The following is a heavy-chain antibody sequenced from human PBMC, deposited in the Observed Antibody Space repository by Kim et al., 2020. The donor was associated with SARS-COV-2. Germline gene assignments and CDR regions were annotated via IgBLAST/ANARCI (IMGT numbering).Heavy chain of an antibody. J-gene: IGHJ4*02. D-gene: IGHD3-10*01. V-gene: IGHV5-51*01. CDR3: ARGGMVRGVTIDY. Sequence: GPTFQGQVTISADKSISTAYLQWSSLKASDTAMYYCARGGMVRGVTIDYWGQGTLVTVSS.